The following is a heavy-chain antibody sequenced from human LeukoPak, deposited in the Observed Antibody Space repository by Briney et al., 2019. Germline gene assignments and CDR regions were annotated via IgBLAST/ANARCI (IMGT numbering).Heavy chain of an antibody. V-gene: IGHV4-38-2*02. CDR3: ARVGGYDYYRRYYFDY. J-gene: IGHJ4*02. CDR2: IYHGGST. Sequence: SETLSLTCTVSGYSISSGYYWGWIRQPPGKGLEWIGSIYHGGSTYYNPSLKSRVTISVDTSKNQFSLKLSSVTAADTAVYYCARVGGYDYYRRYYFDYWGQGTLVTVSS. D-gene: IGHD5-12*01. CDR1: GYSISSGYY.